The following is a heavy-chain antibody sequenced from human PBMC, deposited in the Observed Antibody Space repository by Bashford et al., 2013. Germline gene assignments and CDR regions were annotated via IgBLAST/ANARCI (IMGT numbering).Heavy chain of an antibody. V-gene: IGHV1-18*01. D-gene: IGHD1-26*01. CDR3: ARVLGSGSYLDY. Sequence: IVWVRQAPGEGFEWMGWISVYNGFTNYAQKFQGRVTMTTDTSTNTVNMELRRLRSDDTAVYYCARVLGSGSYLDYWGQGTLVTVSS. CDR2: ISVYNGFT. J-gene: IGHJ4*02.